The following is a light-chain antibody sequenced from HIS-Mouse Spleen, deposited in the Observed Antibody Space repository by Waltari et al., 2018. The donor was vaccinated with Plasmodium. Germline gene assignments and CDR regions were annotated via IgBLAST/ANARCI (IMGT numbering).Light chain of an antibody. CDR3: QAWDSSTAV. CDR2: QAS. V-gene: IGLV3-1*01. Sequence: SYELTQPPSVSVSPGQTASITCSGDKLGDKYACWYQQKPGPSPVLVIYQASKRPSGIPERFSGSNSGNTATLTISGTQAMDEADDYCQAWDSSTAVFGGGTKLTVL. CDR1: KLGDKY. J-gene: IGLJ3*02.